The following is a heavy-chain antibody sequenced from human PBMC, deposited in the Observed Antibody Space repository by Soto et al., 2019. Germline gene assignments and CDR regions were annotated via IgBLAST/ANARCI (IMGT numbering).Heavy chain of an antibody. Sequence: PGESLKISCKGSGYSFTSYWIGWVRQMPEKGLEWMGIIYPGDSDTRYSPSFQGQVTISADKSISTAYLQWSSLKASDTAMYYCARLVEQHGYYYYGMDVWGQGTTVTVSS. D-gene: IGHD6-13*01. V-gene: IGHV5-51*01. J-gene: IGHJ6*02. CDR2: IYPGDSDT. CDR3: ARLVEQHGYYYYGMDV. CDR1: GYSFTSYW.